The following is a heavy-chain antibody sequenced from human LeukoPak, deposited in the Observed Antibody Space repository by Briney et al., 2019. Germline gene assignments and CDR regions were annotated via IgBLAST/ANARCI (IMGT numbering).Heavy chain of an antibody. V-gene: IGHV3-21*01. Sequence: PGGSLRLSCAASRFTFSSYSMNWVRQAPGKGLEWVSSISSSSSYIYYADSVKVRFTISRDNAKNSLYLQMNSLRAEDTAVYYCARDQPPLGYWGQGTLVTVSS. J-gene: IGHJ4*02. CDR3: ARDQPPLGY. CDR2: ISSSSSYI. CDR1: RFTFSSYS.